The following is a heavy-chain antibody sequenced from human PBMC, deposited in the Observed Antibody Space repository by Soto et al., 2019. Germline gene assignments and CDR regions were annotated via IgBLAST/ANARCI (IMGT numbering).Heavy chain of an antibody. CDR2: FDPEDGET. CDR3: ATVAVVVPADHYGMDV. D-gene: IGHD2-2*01. CDR1: GYTLTELS. Sequence: GASVKVSCKVSGYTLTELSMHWVRQAPGKGLEWMGGFDPEDGETIYAQKFQGRVTMTEDTSTDTAYMELSSLRSEDTAVYYCATVAVVVPADHYGMDVWGQVTTVTVSS. V-gene: IGHV1-24*01. J-gene: IGHJ6*02.